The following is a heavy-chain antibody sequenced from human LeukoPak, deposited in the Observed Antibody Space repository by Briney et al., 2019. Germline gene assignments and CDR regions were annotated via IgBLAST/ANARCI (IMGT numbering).Heavy chain of an antibody. V-gene: IGHV4-34*01. CDR3: ARGRNWNYGGWFDP. J-gene: IGHJ5*02. D-gene: IGHD1-7*01. CDR2: INNSGST. CDR1: GGSFSGYY. Sequence: ADPLSLTCGVYGGSFSGYYWSWIRQPPGKGLEWIGEINNSGSTNHNPSLKSRVTISVDTSKNQFSLKLTSVTAADTAVYYCARGRNWNYGGWFDPWGQGTLVNV.